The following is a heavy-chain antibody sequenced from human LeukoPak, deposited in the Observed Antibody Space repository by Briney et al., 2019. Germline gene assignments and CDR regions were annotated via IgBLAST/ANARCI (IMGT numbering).Heavy chain of an antibody. D-gene: IGHD2-15*01. CDR3: ARSQGYCSGGSCLQGDWFDP. Sequence: GESLKTSCKGSGYSFTTYWIGWVRQMPGKGLEWMGLIYPGDSDTRYSPSFQGQVTISADKSISTAYLQWSSLKASDTAMYYCARSQGYCSGGSCLQGDWFDPWGQGTLVTVSS. J-gene: IGHJ5*02. CDR2: IYPGDSDT. CDR1: GYSFTTYW. V-gene: IGHV5-51*01.